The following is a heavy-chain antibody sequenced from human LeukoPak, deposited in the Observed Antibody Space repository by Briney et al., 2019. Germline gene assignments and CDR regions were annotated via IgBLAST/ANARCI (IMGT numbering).Heavy chain of an antibody. Sequence: SETLSLTCAVYGGSFSGYYWSWIRQPPGKGLEWIGEINHSGSTNYNPSLKSRVTISVDTSKNQFSLKLSSVTAADTAVYYCARGHPAWGSIGWGYWGQGTLVTVSS. J-gene: IGHJ4*02. CDR1: GGSFSGYY. CDR2: INHSGST. CDR3: ARGHPAWGSIGWGY. D-gene: IGHD6-19*01. V-gene: IGHV4-34*01.